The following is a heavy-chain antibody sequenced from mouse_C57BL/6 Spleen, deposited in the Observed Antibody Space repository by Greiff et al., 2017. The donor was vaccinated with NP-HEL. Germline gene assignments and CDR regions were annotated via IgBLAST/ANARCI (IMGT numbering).Heavy chain of an antibody. CDR3: ARALITPGF. V-gene: IGHV3-6*01. CDR1: GYSITSGYY. J-gene: IGHJ2*01. D-gene: IGHD1-1*01. Sequence: EVQLVESGPGLVKPSQSLSLTCSVTGYSITSGYYWNWIRQFPGNKLEWMGYISYDGSNNYNPSLKNRISITRDTSKNQFFLKLNSVTTEDTATYYCARALITPGFWGQGTTLTVSS. CDR2: ISYDGSN.